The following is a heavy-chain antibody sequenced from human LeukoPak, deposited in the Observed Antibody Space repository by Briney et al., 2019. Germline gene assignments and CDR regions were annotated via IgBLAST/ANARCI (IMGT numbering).Heavy chain of an antibody. D-gene: IGHD1-1*01. Sequence: KSSETLSLTCTVSGGSVSSSTYYWGWIRQPPGKGLEWIGSIYYSGNTYCNPSLKSRVTISVDTSKNQFSLKLSSVTAADTAVYYCARHVGSTPYYMDVWGKGTTVTVSS. CDR3: ARHVGSTPYYMDV. CDR2: IYYSGNT. CDR1: GGSVSSSTYY. J-gene: IGHJ6*03. V-gene: IGHV4-39*01.